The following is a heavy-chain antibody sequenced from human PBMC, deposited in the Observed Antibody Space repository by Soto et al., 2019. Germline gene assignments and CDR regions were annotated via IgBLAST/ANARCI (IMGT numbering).Heavy chain of an antibody. CDR2: IIPIFGTA. V-gene: IGHV1-69*13. CDR1: GGTFSSYA. D-gene: IGHD2-15*01. CDR3: ARYCSGGSCLPYYYYGMDV. Sequence: SVKVSCKTSGGTFSSYAFSWVRQAPGQGLEWMGGIIPIFGTADYAQKFQGRLTITADESTSTAYMELSSLRSEDTAVYYCARYCSGGSCLPYYYYGMDVWGQGATVTVSS. J-gene: IGHJ6*02.